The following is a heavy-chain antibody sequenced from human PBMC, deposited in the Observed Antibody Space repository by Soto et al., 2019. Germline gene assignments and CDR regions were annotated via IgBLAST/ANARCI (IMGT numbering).Heavy chain of an antibody. CDR3: ARGEVVPAAGWFDP. V-gene: IGHV4-31*11. CDR2: IYYSGST. CDR1: GGTMSSWGDY. J-gene: IGHJ5*02. D-gene: IGHD2-2*01. Sequence: SETMYLTSAVCGGTMSSWGDYWSWKNTHPGKGLEWIGYIYYSGSTYYNPSLKSRVTISVDTSKNQFSLKLSSVTAADTAVYYRARGEVVPAAGWFDPWGQGTLVTVSS.